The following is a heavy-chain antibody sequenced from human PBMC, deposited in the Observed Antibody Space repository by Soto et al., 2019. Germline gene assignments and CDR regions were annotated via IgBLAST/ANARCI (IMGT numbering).Heavy chain of an antibody. CDR2: ISSSSSYI. J-gene: IGHJ4*02. V-gene: IGHV3-21*04. CDR1: VFTFSSYS. Sequence: GGSLRLSCAASVFTFSSYSMNWVRQAPGKGLEWVSSISSSSSYIYYADSVKGRFTISRDNSKNTLYLQMNSLRAEDTAVCYCARPSQGYGYIDYWGQGTLVTVSS. CDR3: ARPSQGYGYIDY. D-gene: IGHD5-18*01.